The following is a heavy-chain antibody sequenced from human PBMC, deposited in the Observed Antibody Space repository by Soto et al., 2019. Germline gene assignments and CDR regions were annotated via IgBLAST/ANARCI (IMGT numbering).Heavy chain of an antibody. Sequence: GSLRLSCAASGFTFGDYGMSWVRQGPGKGLEWVSAISPNGGDKYYIDSVRGRFTISRDNSKTTVYLQMNNLSADDMAVYYCAKDMGLGLPYDSWGQGTLVTVSS. V-gene: IGHV3-23*01. CDR1: GFTFGDYG. CDR3: AKDMGLGLPYDS. CDR2: ISPNGGDK. J-gene: IGHJ4*02. D-gene: IGHD3-10*01.